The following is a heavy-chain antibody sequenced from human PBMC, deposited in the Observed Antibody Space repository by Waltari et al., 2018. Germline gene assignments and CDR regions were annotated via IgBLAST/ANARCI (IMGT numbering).Heavy chain of an antibody. J-gene: IGHJ3*02. Sequence: EVQLLESGGGLVQPGGSLRLSCAASGFTFSSYAMSWVRQAPGKGLEWVSAISGSCGSTYYADSVKGRFTISRDNSKNTLYLQMNSLRAEDTAVYYCAKDLEPYSSGWYEAFDIWGQGTMVTVSS. V-gene: IGHV3-23*01. CDR3: AKDLEPYSSGWYEAFDI. CDR1: GFTFSSYA. D-gene: IGHD6-19*01. CDR2: ISGSCGST.